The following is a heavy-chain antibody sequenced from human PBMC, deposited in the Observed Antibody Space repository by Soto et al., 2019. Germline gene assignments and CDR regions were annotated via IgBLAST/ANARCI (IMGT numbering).Heavy chain of an antibody. CDR1: GYSFTNYW. Sequence: GESLKISFKGSGYSFTNYWIGWVRQMPGKGLEWVGIIYPGNSDIRYSPSFQGQVTISADRPSSTAYLQWSSLKASDTAMYYCARHAGLDSSGYYSYGSQGTLVTVSS. CDR2: IYPGNSDI. V-gene: IGHV5-51*01. CDR3: ARHAGLDSSGYYSY. D-gene: IGHD3-22*01. J-gene: IGHJ4*02.